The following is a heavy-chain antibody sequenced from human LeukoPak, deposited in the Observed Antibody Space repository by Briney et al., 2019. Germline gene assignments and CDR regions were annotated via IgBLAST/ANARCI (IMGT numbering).Heavy chain of an antibody. Sequence: GGSLRLSCAAPGFSFSSYSMNWVRQAPGRGLEWVSSISASGNYIYYADSVKGRFTISRDSAETVLYVQMNSLRAEDTAVYYCARGLYYYGTDAFDIWGQGTMVTVS. J-gene: IGHJ3*02. CDR3: ARGLYYYGTDAFDI. V-gene: IGHV3-21*01. D-gene: IGHD3-16*01. CDR1: GFSFSSYS. CDR2: ISASGNYI.